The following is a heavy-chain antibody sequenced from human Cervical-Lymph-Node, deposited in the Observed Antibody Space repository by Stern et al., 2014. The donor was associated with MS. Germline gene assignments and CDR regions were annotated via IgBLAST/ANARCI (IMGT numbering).Heavy chain of an antibody. V-gene: IGHV1-2*06. CDR2: INPNSGVT. CDR1: GYTFTDYY. D-gene: IGHD2-8*01. Sequence: VQLLESGPEVKKPGASVQVSCKTSGYTFTDYYIHLVRQAPGQGLEWVGRINPNSGVTDYAQQFQGRVTLTGDTSTTTSYMDLRSLRYDDTAVYYCGRRNCPNGICYIDYWGQGSLVTVSS. J-gene: IGHJ4*02. CDR3: GRRNCPNGICYIDY.